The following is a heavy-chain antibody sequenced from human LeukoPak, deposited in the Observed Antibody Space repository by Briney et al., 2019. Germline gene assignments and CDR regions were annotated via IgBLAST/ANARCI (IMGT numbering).Heavy chain of an antibody. Sequence: TGGSLRLSCAASGFTVSSNYMSWVRQAPGKGLEWVSVIYSGGSTYYEDSGRGRFTISRHNSKNTLYLQMNSLRAEDTAVYYCARVGATSFDYWGQGTLVTVSS. CDR2: IYSGGST. J-gene: IGHJ4*02. V-gene: IGHV3-53*04. CDR3: ARVGATSFDY. D-gene: IGHD1-26*01. CDR1: GFTVSSNY.